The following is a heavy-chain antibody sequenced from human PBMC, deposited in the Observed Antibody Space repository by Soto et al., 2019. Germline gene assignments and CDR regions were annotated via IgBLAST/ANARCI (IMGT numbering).Heavy chain of an antibody. CDR3: AREMIPMIMGGMAAMDV. D-gene: IGHD3-22*01. Sequence: QVQLVESGGGVVQPERSQRLSCTASKFTFASYVMHWVRQAPGEGLEWVALISFGGTNKYYADSVKGRFTISRDNSKKTMYLQMNSLRPEDTAVYYCAREMIPMIMGGMAAMDVWGQGTTVTFS. V-gene: IGHV3-30*04. CDR2: ISFGGTNK. CDR1: KFTFASYV. J-gene: IGHJ6*02.